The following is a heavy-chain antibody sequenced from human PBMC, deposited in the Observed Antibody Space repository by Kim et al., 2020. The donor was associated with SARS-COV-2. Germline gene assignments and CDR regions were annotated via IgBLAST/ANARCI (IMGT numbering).Heavy chain of an antibody. CDR1: GGSFSGYY. CDR3: ARGLTYYYGSGSYYTPNY. V-gene: IGHV4-34*01. Sequence: SETLSLTCAVYGGSFSGYYWSWIRQPPGKGLEWIGEINHSGSTNYNPSLKSRVTISVDTSKNQFSLKLSSVTAADTAVYYCARGLTYYYGSGSYYTPNY. D-gene: IGHD3-10*01. J-gene: IGHJ6*01. CDR2: INHSGST.